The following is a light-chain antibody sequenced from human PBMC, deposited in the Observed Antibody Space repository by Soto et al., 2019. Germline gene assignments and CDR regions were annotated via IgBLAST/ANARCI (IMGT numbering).Light chain of an antibody. J-gene: IGLJ1*01. CDR2: SNN. Sequence: QSVLTQPPSASGTPGQRVTISCSGSSSNIGSNTVNWYQHLPRAAPKLLIQSNNQRPSGVPDRFSGSQSGTSASVAISGLQSEDEADYDCAVWDDSLNGYVFGTGTKLTVL. V-gene: IGLV1-44*01. CDR3: AVWDDSLNGYV. CDR1: SSNIGSNT.